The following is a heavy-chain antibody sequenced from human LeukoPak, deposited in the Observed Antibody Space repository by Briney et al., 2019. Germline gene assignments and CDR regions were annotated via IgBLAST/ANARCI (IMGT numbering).Heavy chain of an antibody. CDR3: VQTTGWPGFDY. J-gene: IGHJ4*02. V-gene: IGHV4-4*09. CDR2: IYNGVPT. Sequence: PPETLSLTCTTSGVSISRFYWSWVQQPPGKGLEWIGNIYNGVPTFFNPSLKSRVTISVDTSRRQFSLELASVTAADTAVYYCVQTTGWPGFDYWGLGILVTVSS. CDR1: GVSISRFY. D-gene: IGHD6-19*01.